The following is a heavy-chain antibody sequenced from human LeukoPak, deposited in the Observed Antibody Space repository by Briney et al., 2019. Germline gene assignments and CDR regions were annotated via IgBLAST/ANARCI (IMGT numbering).Heavy chain of an antibody. CDR1: GGSISSSNYY. CDR3: ARHPTVTSFLFDY. V-gene: IGHV4-39*01. J-gene: IGHJ4*02. Sequence: PSETLSLTCTVSGGSISSSNYYWGWIRQPPGKGLEWIGSIYYSGNTYYNPSLKSRVTTSVDTSKKRFSLKLRSEPAADTAVYYCARHPTVTSFLFDYWGQGTLVTASS. D-gene: IGHD4-17*01. CDR2: IYYSGNT.